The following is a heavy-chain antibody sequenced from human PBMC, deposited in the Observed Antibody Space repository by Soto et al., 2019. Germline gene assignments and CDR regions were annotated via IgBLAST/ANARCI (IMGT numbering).Heavy chain of an antibody. CDR1: GFTFSSYD. D-gene: IGHD2-15*01. V-gene: IGHV3-13*01. CDR2: IGTAGDT. Sequence: EVPLVESGGGLIQPGGSLRLSCAASGFTFSSYDMHWVRQPTGKSLEWVSAIGTAGDTYYPDSVKGRFTISRENAKNSLYLQMNSLRVGDTAVYYCARGPVSGGSWWWFDPWGQGTLVTVSS. CDR3: ARGPVSGGSWWWFDP. J-gene: IGHJ5*02.